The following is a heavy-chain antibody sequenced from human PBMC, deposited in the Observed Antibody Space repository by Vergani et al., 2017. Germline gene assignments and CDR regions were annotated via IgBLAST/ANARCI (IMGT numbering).Heavy chain of an antibody. V-gene: IGHV4-59*12. CDR2: IYYSGST. Sequence: QVQLQESGPGLVKPSETLSLTCTVSGGSISSYYWSWIRQPPGKGLEWIGYIYYSGSTTYNPSLKSRVTISVDTSQNQFSLKLSSVTAADTAVYYCARAGTYYYDSSGYFSAFDIWGQGTMVTVSS. CDR3: ARAGTYYYDSSGYFSAFDI. J-gene: IGHJ3*02. D-gene: IGHD3-22*01. CDR1: GGSISSYY.